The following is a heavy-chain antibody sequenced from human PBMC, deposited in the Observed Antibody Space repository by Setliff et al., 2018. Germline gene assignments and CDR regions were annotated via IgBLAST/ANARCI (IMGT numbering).Heavy chain of an antibody. CDR1: GGSISPYF. V-gene: IGHV4-59*01. J-gene: IGHJ6*02. CDR2: IYHNGNT. Sequence: TLSLTCTVSGGSISPYFWSWIRQPPGKGLEWIGYIYHNGNTNFNPSLKTRVAMSVDPSKNQFALNLRSVTAADTAVYYCVRDRTAYSYGLDVWAQGTTVTVSS. CDR3: VRDRTAYSYGLDV. D-gene: IGHD5-18*01.